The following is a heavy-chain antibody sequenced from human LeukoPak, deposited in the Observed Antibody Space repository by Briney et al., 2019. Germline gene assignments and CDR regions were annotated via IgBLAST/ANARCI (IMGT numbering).Heavy chain of an antibody. D-gene: IGHD2-15*01. J-gene: IGHJ4*02. V-gene: IGHV1-46*01. Sequence: ASVKVSCKASGYTFTEYYMHWVRQAPGQGLEWMGIINPSGGGTSYAQKFQGRVTMTRDTSTSTVYMELSSLRSEDTAVYYCARAPHPVNSPWVDYFDYWGQGTLVTVSS. CDR2: INPSGGGT. CDR3: ARAPHPVNSPWVDYFDY. CDR1: GYTFTEYY.